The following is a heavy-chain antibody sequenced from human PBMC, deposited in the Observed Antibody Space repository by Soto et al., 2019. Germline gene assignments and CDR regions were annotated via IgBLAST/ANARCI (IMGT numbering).Heavy chain of an antibody. CDR1: GFTFGDYG. J-gene: IGHJ4*02. CDR3: AKEASPKVSRWDDY. D-gene: IGHD1-26*01. V-gene: IGHV3-30*18. Sequence: PGGSLRLSCAASGFTFGDYGIDWIRQAPGKGLEWVAVISHEGGTQYYADSVRGRFTVSRDNSKNILYLQMDSLRPEDTAVYFCAKEASPKVSRWDDYWGQGTLVTVSS. CDR2: ISHEGGTQ.